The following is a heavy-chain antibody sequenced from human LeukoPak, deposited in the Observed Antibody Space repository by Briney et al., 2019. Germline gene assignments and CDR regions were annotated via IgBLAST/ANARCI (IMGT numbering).Heavy chain of an antibody. J-gene: IGHJ4*02. V-gene: IGHV3-30*02. CDR1: GFTFSSYG. CDR2: IRYDGSNK. CDR3: ARRPYGSGSYYDY. D-gene: IGHD3-10*01. Sequence: PGGSLRLSCAACGFTFSSYGMHWVRQAPGKGLEWVTFIRYDGSNKYYADSVKGRFTISRDNSKNTLYLQMNSLRAEDTAVYYCARRPYGSGSYYDYWGQGTLVTVSS.